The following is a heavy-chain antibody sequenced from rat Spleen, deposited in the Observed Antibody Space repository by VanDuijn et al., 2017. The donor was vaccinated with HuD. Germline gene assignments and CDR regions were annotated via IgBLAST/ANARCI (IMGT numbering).Heavy chain of an antibody. Sequence: EVQLVESGGGLVQPGRSLKLSCAASGFTFSSFPMAWVRQAPTKGLEWVATISYGDSFGHSSTYYRDSVKGRFTISRDNAKSTLYLQMSKLGSEDTGTYYCAREELGVRDWGQGVMVTVSS. CDR2: ISYGDSFGHSST. CDR3: AREELGVRD. D-gene: IGHD4-3*01. J-gene: IGHJ2*01. CDR1: GFTFSSFP. V-gene: IGHV5-46*01.